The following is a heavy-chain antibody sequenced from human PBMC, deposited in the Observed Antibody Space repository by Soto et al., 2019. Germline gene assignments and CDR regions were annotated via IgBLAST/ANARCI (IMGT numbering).Heavy chain of an antibody. D-gene: IGHD6-6*01. J-gene: IGHJ6*02. Sequence: QVQLQQWGAGLLKPSETLSLTCAVYGGSFSGYYWSWIRQPPGKGLEWIGEINHSGSTNYNPSLKSRVTISVDTSKNQFSLKLSSVTAADTAVYYCARALNSDVAARDYYYYGMDVWGQGTTVTVSS. CDR1: GGSFSGYY. V-gene: IGHV4-34*01. CDR2: INHSGST. CDR3: ARALNSDVAARDYYYYGMDV.